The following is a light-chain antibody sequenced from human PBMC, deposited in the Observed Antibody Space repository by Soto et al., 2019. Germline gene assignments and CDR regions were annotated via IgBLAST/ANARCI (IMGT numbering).Light chain of an antibody. J-gene: IGKJ1*01. CDR3: QQHNSYSLT. Sequence: EIVMTQSPATLSVSPGERATLSCRASQSISNNLAWYQQKPGQAPRLLIFGASTRATGIPSRFSGGGSGTEFTLTITTLQPDDFATYYCQQHNSYSLTFGQGTKVDIK. CDR2: GAS. V-gene: IGKV3-15*01. CDR1: QSISNN.